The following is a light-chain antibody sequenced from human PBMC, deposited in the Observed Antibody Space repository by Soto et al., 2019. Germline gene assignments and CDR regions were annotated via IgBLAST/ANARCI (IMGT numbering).Light chain of an antibody. CDR3: QQYYNTPWT. V-gene: IGKV4-1*01. J-gene: IGKJ1*01. CDR1: QSISRND. Sequence: VLTHSPGTLSLSPEERASLSWRXSQSISRNDLALEQQKPGPPPKLLIYWASTRESVGPDRFSGSGSGTAFTPTISSLQAEDVAVYYCQQYYNTPWTFGQGTKVDIK. CDR2: WAS.